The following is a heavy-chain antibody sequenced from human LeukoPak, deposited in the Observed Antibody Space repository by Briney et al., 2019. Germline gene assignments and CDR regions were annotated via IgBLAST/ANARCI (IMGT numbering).Heavy chain of an antibody. CDR2: IYHSGST. Sequence: SETLSLTCTVSGGSISSGGYYWSWIRQPPGKGLEWIGYIYHSGSTYYNPSLKSRVTISVDTSKNQFSLKLSSVTAADTAVYYCAREGGYCSGGSCYLGHFQHWGQGTLVTVSS. J-gene: IGHJ1*01. CDR3: AREGGYCSGGSCYLGHFQH. CDR1: GGSISSGGYY. V-gene: IGHV4-30-2*01. D-gene: IGHD2-15*01.